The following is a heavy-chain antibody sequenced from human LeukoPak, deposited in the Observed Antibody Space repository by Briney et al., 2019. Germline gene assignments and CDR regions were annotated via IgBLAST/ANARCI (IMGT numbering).Heavy chain of an antibody. V-gene: IGHV4-38-2*02. Sequence: PSETLSLTCTVSGGSISSGYYWGWIRQPPGKGLEWIGSIYHSGSTYYNPSLKSRVTISVDTSKNQFSLKLSSVTAADTAVYYCARVGRDYVSRFVDYWGQGTLVTVSS. J-gene: IGHJ4*02. CDR3: ARVGRDYVSRFVDY. CDR1: GGSISSGYY. CDR2: IYHSGST. D-gene: IGHD1-26*01.